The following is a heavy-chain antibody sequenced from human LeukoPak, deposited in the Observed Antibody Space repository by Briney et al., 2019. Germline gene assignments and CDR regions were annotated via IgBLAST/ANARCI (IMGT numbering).Heavy chain of an antibody. V-gene: IGHV1-46*02. Sequence: ASVKVSCKASGYNLNAYYIHWVRQAPGQGLEWMGIINPSAGSTSYAQNFQGRVTMTTDTSTSTAYMELRSLRSDDTAVYYCARDLGFYYGSGTYYDETYYYGMDVWGQGTTVTVSS. CDR1: GYNLNAYY. CDR3: ARDLGFYYGSGTYYDETYYYGMDV. CDR2: INPSAGST. D-gene: IGHD3-10*01. J-gene: IGHJ6*02.